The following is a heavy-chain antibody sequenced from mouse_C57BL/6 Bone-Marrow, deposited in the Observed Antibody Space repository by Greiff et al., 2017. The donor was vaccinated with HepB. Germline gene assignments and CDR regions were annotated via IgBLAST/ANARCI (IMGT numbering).Heavy chain of an antibody. D-gene: IGHD2-3*01. V-gene: IGHV1-81*01. Sequence: VQLQQSGAELARPGASVKLSCKASGYTFTSYGISWVKQRTGQGLEWIGEIYPRSGNTYYTEKFKGKATLAADKSSSTAYMELRSLTSEDSAVYFCARGGNFDGYFDVWGTGTTVTVSS. J-gene: IGHJ1*03. CDR2: IYPRSGNT. CDR3: ARGGNFDGYFDV. CDR1: GYTFTSYG.